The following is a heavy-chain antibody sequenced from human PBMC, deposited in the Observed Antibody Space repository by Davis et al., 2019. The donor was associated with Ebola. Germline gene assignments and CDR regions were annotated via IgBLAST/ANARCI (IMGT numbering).Heavy chain of an antibody. Sequence: PGGSLRLSCTVSGGSVSSFTNYWSWIRQPPGKRLEWIATIYYSGSTYYNPSLKSRLTVSVDTSTNEFSLKLTSVSAADTAVYYCARNSSGFGHFDFWGQGTLVTVSS. CDR1: GGSVSSFTNY. CDR3: ARNSSGFGHFDF. CDR2: IYYSGST. V-gene: IGHV4-39*07. D-gene: IGHD6-19*01. J-gene: IGHJ4*02.